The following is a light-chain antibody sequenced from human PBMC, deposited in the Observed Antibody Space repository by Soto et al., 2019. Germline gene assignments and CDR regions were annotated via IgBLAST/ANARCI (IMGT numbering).Light chain of an antibody. CDR1: QSVSSN. V-gene: IGKV3-15*01. CDR3: QQYNNWPHS. CDR2: GAS. J-gene: IGKJ2*01. Sequence: EIVLTQSPGTLSLSPGERATLSCRASQSVSSNLAWYQQILGQAPRLLTSGASTRATGIPARFTGSGSGTEFTLTISSLQSEDFAVYYCQQYNNWPHSFGQGTKVDIK.